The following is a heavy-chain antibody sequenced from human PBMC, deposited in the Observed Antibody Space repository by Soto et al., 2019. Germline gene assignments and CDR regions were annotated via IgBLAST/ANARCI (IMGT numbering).Heavy chain of an antibody. Sequence: SETLPLTCTVSGGSISSSSYYWGWIRQPPGKGLEWIGSIYYSGSTYYNPSLKSRVTISVDTSKNQFSLKLSSVTAADTAVYYCARLRWELGSFDYWGQGTLVTVS. CDR1: GGSISSSSYY. D-gene: IGHD1-26*01. J-gene: IGHJ4*02. CDR3: ARLRWELGSFDY. V-gene: IGHV4-39*01. CDR2: IYYSGST.